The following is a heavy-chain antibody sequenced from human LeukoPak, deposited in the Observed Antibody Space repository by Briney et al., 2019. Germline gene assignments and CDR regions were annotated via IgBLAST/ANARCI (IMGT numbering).Heavy chain of an antibody. D-gene: IGHD5-24*01. CDR2: IYYSGST. J-gene: IGHJ2*01. Sequence: PSETLSLTCTVSGGSISSYYWSWIRQPPGKGLVWIGYIYYSGSTNYNPSLKSRVTISVDTSKNQFSLKLSSVTAADTAVYYCATRDRASNWYFDLWGRGTLVTVSS. CDR3: ATRDRASNWYFDL. CDR1: GGSISSYY. V-gene: IGHV4-59*01.